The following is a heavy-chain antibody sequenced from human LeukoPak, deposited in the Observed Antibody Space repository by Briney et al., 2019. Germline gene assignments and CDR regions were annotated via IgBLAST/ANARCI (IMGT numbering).Heavy chain of an antibody. Sequence: GESLKISCKISGYRLTNNWIGWVRQVPGKGLEWMGLIYPGDSDTRYSPSFQGQVTFSVDTSISTAYLQLSGLRASDTAIYYCVRFGLTSSLDYWGQGTLVTVSS. V-gene: IGHV5-51*01. CDR3: VRFGLTSSLDY. D-gene: IGHD6-13*01. J-gene: IGHJ4*02. CDR2: IYPGDSDT. CDR1: GYRLTNNW.